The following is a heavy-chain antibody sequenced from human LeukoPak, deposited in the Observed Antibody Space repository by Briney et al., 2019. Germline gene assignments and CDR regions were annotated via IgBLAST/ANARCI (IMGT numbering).Heavy chain of an antibody. CDR2: IYYSGGT. D-gene: IGHD6-13*01. CDR1: GGSISSYY. J-gene: IGHJ4*02. Sequence: PSETLSLTCTVSGGSISSYYWVWIRQPPGKGLEWIGYIYYSGGTNYNPSLKSRVTMSVDTSKNQFSLTLSSVTAADTAIYYCARGPAYSSSWYEMANFDYWGQGTLVTVSS. CDR3: ARGPAYSSSWYEMANFDY. V-gene: IGHV4-59*01.